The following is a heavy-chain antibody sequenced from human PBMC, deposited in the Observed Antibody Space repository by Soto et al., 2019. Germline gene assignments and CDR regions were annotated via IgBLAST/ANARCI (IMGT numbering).Heavy chain of an antibody. V-gene: IGHV4-59*01. CDR1: GGSISSYY. CDR3: GILNWPSDL. J-gene: IGHJ2*01. CDR2: IYYTGST. Sequence: QVQLQESGPGLVKPSETLSLTCTVSGGSISSYYWSWIRQPPGKGLEWIGYIYYTGSTNYNPSLKRGVTISGDTPMTQFPRPLSSFPAGNRPVYSGGILNWPSDLGGR.